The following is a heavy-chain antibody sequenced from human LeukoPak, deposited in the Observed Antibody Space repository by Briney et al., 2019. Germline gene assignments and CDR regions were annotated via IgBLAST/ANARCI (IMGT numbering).Heavy chain of an antibody. J-gene: IGHJ4*02. CDR1: GFTFTTYW. CDR2: ISGSGGST. CDR3: GRVGSLGYCSGGSCYYFDY. V-gene: IGHV3-23*01. Sequence: GGSLRLSCAASGFTFTTYWMHWVRQAPGKGLEWVSAISGSGGSTYYADSVKGRFTISRDNSKNTLYLQMNSLRAEDTAVYYCGRVGSLGYCSGGSCYYFDYWGQGTLVTVSS. D-gene: IGHD2-15*01.